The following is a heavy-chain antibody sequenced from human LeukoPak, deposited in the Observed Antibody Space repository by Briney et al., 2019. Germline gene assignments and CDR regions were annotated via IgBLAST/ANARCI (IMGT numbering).Heavy chain of an antibody. CDR1: GYTFTSYY. D-gene: IGHD3-10*01. V-gene: IGHV1-46*01. CDR3: ANTKNYGSGSYLFDY. Sequence: HGASVKVSCKASGYTFTSYYMHWVRQAPGQGLEWMGIINPSGGSTSYAQRFQGRVTMTRDTSTSTVYMELSSLRSEDTAVYYCANTKNYGSGSYLFDYWGQGTLVTVSS. CDR2: INPSGGST. J-gene: IGHJ4*02.